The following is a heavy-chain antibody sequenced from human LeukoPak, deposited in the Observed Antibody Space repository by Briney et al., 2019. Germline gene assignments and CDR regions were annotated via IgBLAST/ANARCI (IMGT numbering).Heavy chain of an antibody. J-gene: IGHJ6*03. Sequence: GGSLRLSCVASGFTFSSYAIYWIRQAPGKGLEWVAVISYDGSKKYHADSVQGRFTISRDNSKNTLYLQMNSLRSEDTAVYYCARGPAADPFYYYYMDVWGKGTTVTVSS. V-gene: IGHV3-30-3*01. CDR3: ARGPAADPFYYYYMDV. CDR2: ISYDGSKK. CDR1: GFTFSSYA. D-gene: IGHD2-2*01.